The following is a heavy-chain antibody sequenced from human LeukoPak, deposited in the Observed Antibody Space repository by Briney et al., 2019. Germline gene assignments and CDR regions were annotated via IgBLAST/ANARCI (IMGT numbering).Heavy chain of an antibody. CDR2: IKQDGSEK. CDR3: ARAGSTWGHWYFDL. V-gene: IGHV3-7*02. J-gene: IGHJ2*01. Sequence: GGSLTLSCAASGFTFSSYWMSWVRQAPGKGLEWVANIKQDGSEKYYVDSVKGRFTISRDNAKNTLYLQMNSLRAEDTAVYYCARAGSTWGHWYFDLWGRGTLVTVSS. CDR1: GFTFSSYW. D-gene: IGHD6-13*01.